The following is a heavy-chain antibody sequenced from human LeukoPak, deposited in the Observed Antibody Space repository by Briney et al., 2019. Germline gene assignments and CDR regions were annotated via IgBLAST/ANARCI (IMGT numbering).Heavy chain of an antibody. CDR3: AKVGLYCSGGICYSD. Sequence: PGGSLRLSCAASGFTFSSYAMSWVRQAPGKGLGWVAVISGSGASTYYADSVKGRFTISRDNSKNTLYLQMNSLRAEDTALYYCAKVGLYCSGGICYSDWGQGTLVTASS. J-gene: IGHJ4*02. D-gene: IGHD2-15*01. CDR2: ISGSGAST. V-gene: IGHV3-23*01. CDR1: GFTFSSYA.